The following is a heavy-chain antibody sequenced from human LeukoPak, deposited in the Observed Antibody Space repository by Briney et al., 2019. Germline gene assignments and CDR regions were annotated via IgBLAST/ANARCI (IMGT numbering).Heavy chain of an antibody. V-gene: IGHV4-39*01. Sequence: SETLSLTCTVSGGSISSYYWGWIRQPPGKGLEWIGSIYYSGSTYYNPSLKSRVTISVDTSKNQFSLKLSSVTAADTAVYYCARRVTMIRDAFDIWGQGTMVTVSS. D-gene: IGHD3-22*01. CDR3: ARRVTMIRDAFDI. CDR2: IYYSGST. CDR1: GGSISSYY. J-gene: IGHJ3*02.